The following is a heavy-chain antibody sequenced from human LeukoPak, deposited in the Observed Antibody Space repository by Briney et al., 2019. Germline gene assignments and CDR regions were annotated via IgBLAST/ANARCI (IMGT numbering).Heavy chain of an antibody. V-gene: IGHV3-43D*03. J-gene: IGHJ3*02. CDR1: GFTFSSYS. CDR3: AKGGGYNWNDGDDAFDI. D-gene: IGHD1-20*01. CDR2: ISWDGGST. Sequence: GGSLRLSCAASGFTFSSYSMNWVRQAPGKGLEWVSLISWDGGSTYYADSVKGRFTISRDNSKNSLYLQMNSLRAEDTALYYCAKGGGYNWNDGDDAFDIWGQGTMVTVSS.